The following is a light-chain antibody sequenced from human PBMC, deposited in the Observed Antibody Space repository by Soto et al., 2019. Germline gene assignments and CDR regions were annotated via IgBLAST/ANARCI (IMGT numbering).Light chain of an antibody. CDR1: QSVTSSY. CDR2: GAS. Sequence: IVLTQSPGTLSLSPGERATLSCRASQSVTSSYLAWYQQKPGQAPRLLIYGASSRATGIPDRLSGSGSGTDFTLTISRLEPEDFAVYYCQHYGSSPGTFGQGTKVEIK. CDR3: QHYGSSPGT. J-gene: IGKJ1*01. V-gene: IGKV3-20*01.